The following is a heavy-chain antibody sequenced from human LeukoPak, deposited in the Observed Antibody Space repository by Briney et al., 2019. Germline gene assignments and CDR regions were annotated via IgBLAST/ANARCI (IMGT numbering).Heavy chain of an antibody. D-gene: IGHD1-1*01. Sequence: PGGSLRLSCAASGFTFSTFWMSWVRQAPGKGLEWVVNIKVDGSEKYYVDSMKGRFTVSRDNAKNSLYLQMDSLRAEDTAVYYCARGGTFVSDYWGQGTLVTVSS. CDR2: IKVDGSEK. CDR1: GFTFSTFW. J-gene: IGHJ4*02. CDR3: ARGGTFVSDY. V-gene: IGHV3-7*01.